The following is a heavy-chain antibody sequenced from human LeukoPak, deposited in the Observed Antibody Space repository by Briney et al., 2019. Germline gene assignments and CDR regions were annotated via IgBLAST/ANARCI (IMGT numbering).Heavy chain of an antibody. CDR2: IIPIFGTA. D-gene: IGHD1-26*01. Sequence: SVKVSCKASGGTFSSYAISWVRQAPGQGLEWMGGIIPIFGTANYAQKFQGRVTITADESTSTAYMELSSLRPEDTAVYYCASSTNNKSQWELDYWGQGTLVTVSS. CDR3: ASSTNNKSQWELDY. J-gene: IGHJ4*02. CDR1: GGTFSSYA. V-gene: IGHV1-69*13.